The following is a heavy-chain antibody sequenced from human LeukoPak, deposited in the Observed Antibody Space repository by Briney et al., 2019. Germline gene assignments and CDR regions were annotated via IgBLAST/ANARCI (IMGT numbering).Heavy chain of an antibody. J-gene: IGHJ4*02. Sequence: PSETLSLTRTVSGASITSGEFYCSWIRQPPGKGLEWIGYIFYSGSTNYNPSLKSRVTISVDTSKNHFSLKLSSVTAADTAVYYCARSQNSAYYYFAYWGQGTLVTVSS. CDR3: ARSQNSAYYYFAY. V-gene: IGHV4-61*03. CDR2: IFYSGST. D-gene: IGHD1-26*01. CDR1: GASITSGEFY.